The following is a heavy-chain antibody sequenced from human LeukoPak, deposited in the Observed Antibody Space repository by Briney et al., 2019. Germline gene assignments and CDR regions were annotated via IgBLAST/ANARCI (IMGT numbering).Heavy chain of an antibody. Sequence: ASVKVSCKASGYTFTSYGISWVRQAPGQGLEWMGWISAYNGNTNYAQKLQGRVTMTTDTSTSTAYIELRSLRSDDTAVYYCVRERGYATYYFDYWGQGTLVTVSS. CDR3: VRERGYATYYFDY. CDR1: GYTFTSYG. CDR2: ISAYNGNT. J-gene: IGHJ4*02. V-gene: IGHV1-18*01. D-gene: IGHD5-18*01.